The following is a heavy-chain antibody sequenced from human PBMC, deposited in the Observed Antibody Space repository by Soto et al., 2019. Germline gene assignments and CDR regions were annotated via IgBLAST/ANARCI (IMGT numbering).Heavy chain of an antibody. CDR2: ISGRGGNT. D-gene: IGHD7-27*01. CDR3: AKDRGTGDYGVNAVDI. CDR1: GFTFSIFA. J-gene: IGHJ3*02. V-gene: IGHV3-23*01. Sequence: EVQLLESGGGLVQPGGSLRLSCAASGFTFSIFAMSWVRQAPGKGLEWVSTISGRGGNTYYADSVKGRFTIFRDNSKNTLNLQMNGLRGEDTAVYYCAKDRGTGDYGVNAVDIWGQGTMVTVSS.